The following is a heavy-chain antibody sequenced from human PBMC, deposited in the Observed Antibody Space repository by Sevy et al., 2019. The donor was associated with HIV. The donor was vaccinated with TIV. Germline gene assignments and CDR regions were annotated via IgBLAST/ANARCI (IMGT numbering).Heavy chain of an antibody. Sequence: SETLSLTCAVSGYSISSGYHWGWIRQPPGKGLEWIGSIYHSGSTYYNPSLKSRVTISVDTSKNQFFLKLSSVTAADTAVYYCARWFDPWGQGTLVTVSS. CDR1: GYSISSGYH. CDR2: IYHSGST. J-gene: IGHJ5*02. V-gene: IGHV4-38-2*01. CDR3: ARWFDP.